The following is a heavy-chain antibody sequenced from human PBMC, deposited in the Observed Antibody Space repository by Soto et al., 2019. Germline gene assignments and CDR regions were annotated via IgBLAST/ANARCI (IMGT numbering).Heavy chain of an antibody. CDR1: GYTFTSYG. J-gene: IGHJ3*02. Sequence: GASVKVSCKASGYTFTSYGISWVRQAPGQGLEWMGWISAYNGNTNYAQKLQGRVTMTTDTSTSTAYMELRSLRSDDAAVYYCARAGGNYDSISRAFDIWGQGTMVTVSS. D-gene: IGHD3-22*01. CDR2: ISAYNGNT. CDR3: ARAGGNYDSISRAFDI. V-gene: IGHV1-18*04.